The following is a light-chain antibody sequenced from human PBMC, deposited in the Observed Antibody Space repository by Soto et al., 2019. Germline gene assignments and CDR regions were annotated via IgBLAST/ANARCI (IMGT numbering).Light chain of an antibody. V-gene: IGKV3D-15*01. CDR2: GSS. J-gene: IGKJ1*01. CDR3: HHYNNWPPGT. CDR1: QSISNN. Sequence: EIVMTQSPATLSVSPGERASLSCRASQSISNNLAWYQQRRGQPPRLLIYGSSTRATDIPPRFSGNGSGTEFTLTISSLQSEDSAVYYCHHYNNWPPGTFGQGTKV.